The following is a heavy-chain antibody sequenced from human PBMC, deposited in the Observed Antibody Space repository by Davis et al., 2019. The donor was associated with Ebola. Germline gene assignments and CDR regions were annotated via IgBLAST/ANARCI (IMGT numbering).Heavy chain of an antibody. CDR1: GGSISGYY. D-gene: IGHD5-18*01. J-gene: IGHJ3*02. V-gene: IGHV4-59*12. Sequence: SETLSLTCTVSGGSISGYYWSWIRQPPGKGLEWIGYIYYSGSTYYNPSLKSRVTISVDTSKHQFSLKLSSVTAADTAVYYCARDLAEDTYDRGYSYEDDAFDIWGQGTMVTVSS. CDR3: ARDLAEDTYDRGYSYEDDAFDI. CDR2: IYYSGST.